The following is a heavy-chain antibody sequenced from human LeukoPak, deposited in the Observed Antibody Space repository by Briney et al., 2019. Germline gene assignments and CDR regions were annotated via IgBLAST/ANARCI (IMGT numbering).Heavy chain of an antibody. CDR1: GYTITSYG. J-gene: IGHJ4*02. D-gene: IGHD2-2*01. CDR2: ISAYNGNT. V-gene: IGHV1-18*01. Sequence: ASVKVSCKASGYTITSYGISWVRQAPGQGLEWMGWISAYNGNTNYAQKLQGRVTMTTDTSTSTAYMELRSLRSDDTAVYYCARDESRAMGVVVPAADFDYWGQGTLVTVSS. CDR3: ARDESRAMGVVVPAADFDY.